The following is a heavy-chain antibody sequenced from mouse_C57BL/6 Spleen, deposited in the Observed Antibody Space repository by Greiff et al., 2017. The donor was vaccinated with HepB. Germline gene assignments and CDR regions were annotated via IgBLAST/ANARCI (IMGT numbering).Heavy chain of an antibody. CDR3: ARKMTAQATDAMDY. D-gene: IGHD3-2*02. CDR1: GYTFTSYW. V-gene: IGHV1-55*01. CDR2: SYPGSGST. J-gene: IGHJ4*01. Sequence: QVQLQQPGAELVKPGASVKMSCKASGYTFTSYWITWVKQRPGQGLEWIGDSYPGSGSTNYNEKFKSKATLTVDTASSTAYMQLSSLTSEDSAVYYCARKMTAQATDAMDYWGQGTSVTVSS.